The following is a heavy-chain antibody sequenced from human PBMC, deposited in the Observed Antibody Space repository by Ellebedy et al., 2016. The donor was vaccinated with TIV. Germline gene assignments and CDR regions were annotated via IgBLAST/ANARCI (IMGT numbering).Heavy chain of an antibody. CDR2: IYSVGDT. J-gene: IGHJ4*02. Sequence: GESLKISCAASGFTFSNYVMNWVRQAPGKGLEWVSLIYSVGDTYYADSVKGRFTVSRDNSQNTLYLQMTSLRVDDTAVYYCATDPDGVYGDTSAYWGRGTLVTVSS. V-gene: IGHV3-53*01. CDR1: GFTFSNYV. D-gene: IGHD4-17*01. CDR3: ATDPDGVYGDTSAY.